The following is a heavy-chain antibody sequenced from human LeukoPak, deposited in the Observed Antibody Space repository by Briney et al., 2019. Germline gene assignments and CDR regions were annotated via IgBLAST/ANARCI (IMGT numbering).Heavy chain of an antibody. CDR3: AREIDNWNDPGWFDP. Sequence: GGSLRLSCAASGFTFSSYAMHWVRQAPGKGLEWVAVISYDGSNKYYADSVKGRFTISRDNSKNTLYLQLNSLRAEDTAVYYCAREIDNWNDPGWFDPWGQGTLVTVSS. CDR1: GFTFSSYA. V-gene: IGHV3-30*04. CDR2: ISYDGSNK. J-gene: IGHJ5*02. D-gene: IGHD1-1*01.